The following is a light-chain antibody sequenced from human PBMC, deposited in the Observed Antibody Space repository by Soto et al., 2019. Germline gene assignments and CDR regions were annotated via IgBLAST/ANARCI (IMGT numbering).Light chain of an antibody. CDR3: QSYDSSLSGPR. V-gene: IGLV1-40*01. J-gene: IGLJ2*01. CDR2: GNS. Sequence: QSVLTQPPSVSGAPGQRVTISCTGSSSNIGAGYDVHWYQQLPGTAPKLLIYGNSNRPSGVPVRFSGSKSGTSASLAITGLQAEDEADYYCQSYDSSLSGPRFGGGTKLTVL. CDR1: SSNIGAGYD.